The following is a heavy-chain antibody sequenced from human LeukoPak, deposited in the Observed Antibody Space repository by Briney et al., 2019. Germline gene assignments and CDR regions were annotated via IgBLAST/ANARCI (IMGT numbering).Heavy chain of an antibody. CDR3: ARTDYSLP. J-gene: IGHJ5*02. CDR1: GGSFSGYW. CDR2: ISHSGET. Sequence: PSETLSLTCAVSGGSFSGYWWCWIRHSPGTGLEWIGEISHSGETNYNPSFESRVSISLDTSKNQFSLHLSSVTAADTAVYYCARTDYSLPWGQGTPVTVSS. V-gene: IGHV4-34*01. D-gene: IGHD4-11*01.